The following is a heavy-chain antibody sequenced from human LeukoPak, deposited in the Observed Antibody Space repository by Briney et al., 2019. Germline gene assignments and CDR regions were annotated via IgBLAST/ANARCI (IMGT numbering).Heavy chain of an antibody. Sequence: GGSLRLSCAASGFTFSTYAMSWLRQRPGRGLEWVAGISYSGGSTFYADSVKGRFTISRDNCKRTPCLRIASVRAADTSVYYRAKYYDFWSDVPRWALEYWGQGTLVTVSS. CDR1: GFTFSTYA. CDR3: AKYYDFWSDVPRWALEY. D-gene: IGHD3-3*01. CDR2: ISYSGGST. J-gene: IGHJ4*02. V-gene: IGHV3-23*01.